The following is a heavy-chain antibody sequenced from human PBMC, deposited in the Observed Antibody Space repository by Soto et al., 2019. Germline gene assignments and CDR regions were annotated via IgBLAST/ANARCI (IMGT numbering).Heavy chain of an antibody. V-gene: IGHV4-61*01. Sequence: QVQLQESGPGLVKPSETLSLTCTVSGVSVSRGSFYWAWLRQPPGKGLEWIGFGSYSGTTNYKQTLKSRVTISVDTSRSQISLKVSSLTAADTAVYYCARGATVTQYDYWGQGTLVTVSS. CDR1: GVSVSRGSFY. CDR2: GSYSGTT. D-gene: IGHD4-17*01. CDR3: ARGATVTQYDY. J-gene: IGHJ4*02.